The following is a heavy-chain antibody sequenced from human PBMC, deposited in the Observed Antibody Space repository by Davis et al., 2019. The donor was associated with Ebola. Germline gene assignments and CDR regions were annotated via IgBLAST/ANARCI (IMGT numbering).Heavy chain of an antibody. V-gene: IGHV1-3*01. CDR3: ARDEAARFYYYYYMDV. CDR1: GYTFTSYA. D-gene: IGHD6-6*01. CDR2: INAGNGNT. Sequence: ASVKVSCKASGYTFTSYAMHWVRQAPGQRLEWMGWINAGNGNTKYSQKFQGRVTITRDTSASTAYMELSSLRSEDTAVYYCARDEAARFYYYYYMDVWGKGTTVTVSS. J-gene: IGHJ6*03.